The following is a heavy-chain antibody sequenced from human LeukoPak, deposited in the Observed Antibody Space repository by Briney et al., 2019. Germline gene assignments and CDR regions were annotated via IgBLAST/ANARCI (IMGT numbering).Heavy chain of an antibody. CDR3: ARSIAAAGTCVY. CDR1: GYTFTGYY. CDR2: INPNSGGT. D-gene: IGHD6-13*01. V-gene: IGHV1-2*06. J-gene: IGHJ4*02. Sequence: ASVKVSCKASGYTFTGYYMHWVRQAPGQGLEWMGRINPNSGGTNYAQKFQGRVTITRDTSISTAYMERSRRRSDGTAVYYCARSIAAAGTCVYWGQGTLVTVSS.